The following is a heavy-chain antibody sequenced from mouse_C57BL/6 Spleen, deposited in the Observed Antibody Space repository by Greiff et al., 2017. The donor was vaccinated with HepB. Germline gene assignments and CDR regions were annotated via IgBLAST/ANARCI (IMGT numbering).Heavy chain of an antibody. J-gene: IGHJ1*03. Sequence: QVQLQQPGTELVKPGASVKLSCKASGYTFTSYWMHWVKQRPGQGLEWIGNINPSNGGTNYNEKFKSKATLTVDKSSSTAYMQLSSLTSEDSAVYYCARGSRISYGSSHGYFDVWGTGTSVTVSS. V-gene: IGHV1-53*01. D-gene: IGHD1-1*01. CDR1: GYTFTSYW. CDR3: ARGSRISYGSSHGYFDV. CDR2: INPSNGGT.